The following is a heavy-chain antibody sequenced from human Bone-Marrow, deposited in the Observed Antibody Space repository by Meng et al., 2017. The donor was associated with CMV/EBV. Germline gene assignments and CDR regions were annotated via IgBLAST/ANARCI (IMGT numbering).Heavy chain of an antibody. CDR2: INHSGIT. CDR3: SRRSWSAGSGYHTFFDS. CDR1: GESFTDSW. D-gene: IGHD3-22*01. J-gene: IGHJ5*01. Sequence: SETLSLTCAVYGESFTDSWWSWIRQSPGKGLEWIGEINHSGITKYNPSLESRVSISVDTSKNQFSLDLRSVTAADTATYYCSRRSWSAGSGYHTFFDSWGRETLVTVSS. V-gene: IGHV4-34*01.